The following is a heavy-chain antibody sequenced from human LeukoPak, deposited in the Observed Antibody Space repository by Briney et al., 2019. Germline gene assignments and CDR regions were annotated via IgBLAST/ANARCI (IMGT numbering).Heavy chain of an antibody. V-gene: IGHV1-46*01. J-gene: IGHJ4*02. D-gene: IGHD1-26*01. Sequence: ASVKVSCKASGYTFTSYYMHWVRHAPGQGLEWMGIINPSGGSTSYAQKFQGRVTMTRDTSTSTVYMELSSLRSEDTAVYYCARCGPSGSYYCAFDYWGQGTLVTVSS. CDR3: ARCGPSGSYYCAFDY. CDR1: GYTFTSYY. CDR2: INPSGGST.